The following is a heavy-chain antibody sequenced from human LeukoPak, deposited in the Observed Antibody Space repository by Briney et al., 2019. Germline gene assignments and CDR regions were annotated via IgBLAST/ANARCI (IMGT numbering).Heavy chain of an antibody. J-gene: IGHJ4*02. Sequence: ASVKVSCKASGYSFTTYGIRWVRQAPGQGLEWMGWISGNSGRTDYSPKLQDRVTMTTDTSTSTAYMELSSLTSADTGTYYCARVVSAYRDLLGYDCWGQGTLVTVSS. CDR1: GYSFTTYG. D-gene: IGHD2-21*02. CDR3: ARVVSAYRDLLGYDC. V-gene: IGHV1-18*01. CDR2: ISGNSGRT.